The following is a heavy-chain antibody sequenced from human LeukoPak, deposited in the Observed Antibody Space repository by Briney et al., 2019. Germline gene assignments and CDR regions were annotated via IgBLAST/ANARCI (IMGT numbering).Heavy chain of an antibody. CDR2: INPNSGGT. J-gene: IGHJ4*02. V-gene: IGHV1-2*02. Sequence: ASVKVSCKASGYTFTGYYMHWVRQAPGQGLEWMGWINPNSGGTNYAQKFQGRVTMTRDTSISTAYMELSRLRSDDTAVYYCARGLEHCRNIICSNSAYWGQGTLVTVSS. CDR1: GYTFTGYY. CDR3: ARGLEHCRNIICSNSAY. D-gene: IGHD2-2*01.